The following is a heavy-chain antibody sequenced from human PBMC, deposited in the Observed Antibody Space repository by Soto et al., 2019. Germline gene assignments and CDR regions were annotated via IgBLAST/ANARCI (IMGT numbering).Heavy chain of an antibody. Sequence: PSETLSLTCTVSGGSISSSSYYWGWIRQPPGKGLEWIGSIYYSGSTYYNPSLKSRVTISVDTSKNQFSLKLSSVTAADTAVYYCASRDYYDSSGYYLPVIDYWGQGTLVTVSS. J-gene: IGHJ4*02. CDR2: IYYSGST. D-gene: IGHD3-22*01. V-gene: IGHV4-39*01. CDR1: GGSISSSSYY. CDR3: ASRDYYDSSGYYLPVIDY.